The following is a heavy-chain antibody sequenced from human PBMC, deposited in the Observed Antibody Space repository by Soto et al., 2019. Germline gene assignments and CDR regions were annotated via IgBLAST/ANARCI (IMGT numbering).Heavy chain of an antibody. CDR3: ANWDYTGYDHDY. CDR1: GFTFSSYA. V-gene: IGHV3-21*01. Sequence: GGSLSLSCAASGFTFSSYAMNWVRQAPGKGLEWVSSISKTGDYIYYADSAKGRFTISRDNARNSLYLQMSSLRAEDTAVYYCANWDYTGYDHDYWGQGTLVTAPQ. CDR2: ISKTGDYI. J-gene: IGHJ4*02. D-gene: IGHD5-12*01.